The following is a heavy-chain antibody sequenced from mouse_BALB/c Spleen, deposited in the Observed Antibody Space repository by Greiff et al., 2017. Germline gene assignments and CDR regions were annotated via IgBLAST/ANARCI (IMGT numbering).Heavy chain of an antibody. CDR1: GYTFTDYN. J-gene: IGHJ4*01. V-gene: IGHV1-18*01. D-gene: IGHD2-14*01. Sequence: VQLQQSGPELVKPGASVKIPCKASGYTFTDYNMDWVKQSHGKSLEWIGDINPNNGSTIYNQKFKGKATLTVDKSSSTAYMELRSLTSEDTAVYYCARSETYYRYGPDAMDYWGQGTSVTVSS. CDR3: ARSETYYRYGPDAMDY. CDR2: INPNNGST.